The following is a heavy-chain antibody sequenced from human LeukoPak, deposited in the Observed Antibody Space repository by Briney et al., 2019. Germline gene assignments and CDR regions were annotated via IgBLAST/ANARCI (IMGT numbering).Heavy chain of an antibody. CDR2: IRYDGSNK. J-gene: IGHJ6*03. Sequence: PGGSLRLSCAASGFTFSSYGMHWVRQAPGKGLEWVAFIRYDGSNKYYADSVKGRFTISRDNSKNKLYLQMNSLRAEDTAVYYCAKDRLRQGSSSSGRNYYYYYMDVWGKGTTVTVSS. D-gene: IGHD6-6*01. V-gene: IGHV3-30*02. CDR3: AKDRLRQGSSSSGRNYYYYYMDV. CDR1: GFTFSSYG.